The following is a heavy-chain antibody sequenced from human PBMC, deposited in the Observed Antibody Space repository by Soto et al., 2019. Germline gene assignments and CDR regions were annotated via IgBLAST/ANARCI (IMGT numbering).Heavy chain of an antibody. CDR1: GFTFSDYE. D-gene: IGHD3-3*01. CDR3: AKQGDYDFWSSSNNWLDP. J-gene: IGHJ5*02. Sequence: EVQLVESGGGLVQPGGSLRLSCTASGFTFSDYEMNWVRQAPGKGLEWVSYITSGGRSIYYADSVKGRFIISRDNAENSLYLQMNSLRPEDTAVYYCAKQGDYDFWSSSNNWLDPWGQGTLVTVSS. CDR2: ITSGGRSI. V-gene: IGHV3-48*03.